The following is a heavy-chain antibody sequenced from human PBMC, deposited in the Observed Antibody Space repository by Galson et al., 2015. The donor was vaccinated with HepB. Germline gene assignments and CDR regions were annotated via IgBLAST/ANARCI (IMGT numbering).Heavy chain of an antibody. CDR1: GYTFTSYY. CDR3: AREREYYYGFDAFDI. Sequence: SVKVSCKASGYTFTSYYMHWVRQAPGQGLEWMGIINPSGGSTSYAQKFQGRVTMTRDTSTSTVYMELSSLRSEDTAVYYCAREREYYYGFDAFDIWGQGTMVTVSS. D-gene: IGHD3-10*01. CDR2: INPSGGST. V-gene: IGHV1-46*01. J-gene: IGHJ3*02.